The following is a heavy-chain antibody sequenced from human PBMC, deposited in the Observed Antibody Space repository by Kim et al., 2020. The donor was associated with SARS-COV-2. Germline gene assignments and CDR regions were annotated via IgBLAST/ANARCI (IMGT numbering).Heavy chain of an antibody. J-gene: IGHJ6*02. CDR2: IKQDGSEK. D-gene: IGHD2-2*01. Sequence: GGSLRLSCAASGFTFSSYWMSWVRQAPGKGLEWVANIKQDGSEKYYVDSVKGRFTISRDNAKNSLYLQMNSLRAEDTAVYYCARDHIDVPAAIRLYYGMDVWGQGTTVTVSS. V-gene: IGHV3-7*01. CDR1: GFTFSSYW. CDR3: ARDHIDVPAAIRLYYGMDV.